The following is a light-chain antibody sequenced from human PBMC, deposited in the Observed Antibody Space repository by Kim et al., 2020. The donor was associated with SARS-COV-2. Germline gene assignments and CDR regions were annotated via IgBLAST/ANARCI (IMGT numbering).Light chain of an antibody. J-gene: IGKJ1*01. CDR2: GAS. V-gene: IGKV3-20*01. CDR1: QSVASRN. CDR3: QQYATSPWT. Sequence: LSPGDRATLSGRASQSVASRNLTWFQQKPGQAPSLLIYGASNRPTGVPDRFSGGGSATDFTLTITRLEPEDFAVYYCQQYATSPWTFGQGTKLEI.